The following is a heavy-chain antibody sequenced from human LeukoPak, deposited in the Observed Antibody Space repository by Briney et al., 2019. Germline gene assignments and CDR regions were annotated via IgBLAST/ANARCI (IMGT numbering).Heavy chain of an antibody. Sequence: ASVKVSCKASGYTFTSYDINWVRQATGQGLEWMGWMNPNSGNTGYAQKFQGRVTITRNTSISTAYMELSSLRSEDTAVYYCARQPVRVVVIATVDDAFDIWGQGTMVTVSA. J-gene: IGHJ3*02. V-gene: IGHV1-8*03. D-gene: IGHD2-21*01. CDR1: GYTFTSYD. CDR2: MNPNSGNT. CDR3: ARQPVRVVVIATVDDAFDI.